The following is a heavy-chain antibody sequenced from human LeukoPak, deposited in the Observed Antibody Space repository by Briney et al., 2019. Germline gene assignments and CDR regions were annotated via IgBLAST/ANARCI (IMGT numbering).Heavy chain of an antibody. CDR2: ISSSGSTI. D-gene: IGHD3-9*01. J-gene: IGHJ4*02. Sequence: GGTLRLSCAASGFTFTSYAMNWVRQAPGKGLEWVSYISSSGSTIYYADSVKGRFTISRDNAKNSLYLQMNSLRAEDTAVYYCARDMGPNYDILTGYYLWGQGTLVTVSS. V-gene: IGHV3-48*04. CDR3: ARDMGPNYDILTGYYL. CDR1: GFTFTSYA.